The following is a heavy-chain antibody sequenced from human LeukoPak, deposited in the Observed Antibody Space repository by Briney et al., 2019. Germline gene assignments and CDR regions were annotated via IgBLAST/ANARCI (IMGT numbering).Heavy chain of an antibody. Sequence: ASVMVSCKPSGYTFTVNYLHWVRQAPGQGLEWMGWLNPNSGATNYAQKFQGRVTLTRDTSIRTAYMELTSLTSDDTAIYYCARGAGGSWFAYWGQGALITVSS. J-gene: IGHJ4*02. CDR1: GYTFTVNY. V-gene: IGHV1-2*02. D-gene: IGHD6-13*01. CDR2: LNPNSGAT. CDR3: ARGAGGSWFAY.